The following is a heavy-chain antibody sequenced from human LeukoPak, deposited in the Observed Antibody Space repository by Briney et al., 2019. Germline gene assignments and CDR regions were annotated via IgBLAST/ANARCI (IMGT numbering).Heavy chain of an antibody. J-gene: IGHJ4*02. D-gene: IGHD3-22*01. CDR3: ARAGGYYDSSGYSSGFDY. Sequence: SQTLSLTCTVSGGSISSGSYYWSWIRQPAGKALEWIGRIYGSGSTNYNPSLKSRVTISVDTSKNQFSLKLSSLTAADTAVYYCARAGGYYDSSGYSSGFDYWGQGTLVTVSS. CDR2: IYGSGST. V-gene: IGHV4-61*02. CDR1: GGSISSGSYY.